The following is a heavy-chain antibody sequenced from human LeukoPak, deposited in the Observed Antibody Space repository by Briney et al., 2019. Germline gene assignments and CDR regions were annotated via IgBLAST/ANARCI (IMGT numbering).Heavy chain of an antibody. CDR2: TDTSGNYI. D-gene: IGHD3-10*01. CDR1: GFTFSNYG. CDR3: ARGRSITLLRGVAMSDGFDI. Sequence: GGSLRLSCAASGFTFSNYGMNWVRQAPGKGLEWVSFTDTSGNYIYYGDSVKVRFTISRDNAKNLVFLQMNGLRAEDTAVYYCARGRSITLLRGVAMSDGFDIWGQGAMVAVSS. J-gene: IGHJ3*02. V-gene: IGHV3-21*01.